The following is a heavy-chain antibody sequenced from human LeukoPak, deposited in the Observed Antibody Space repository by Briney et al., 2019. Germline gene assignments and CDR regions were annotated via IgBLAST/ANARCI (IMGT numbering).Heavy chain of an antibody. CDR3: ARDPIPYYEPPGGGMDV. CDR1: GYTFTSYG. J-gene: IGHJ6*02. Sequence: EASVKVSCKASGYTFTSYGISWVRQAPGQGLEWMGWISAYNGNTNYAQKLQGRVTMTTDTSTSTAYMELRSLRSDDTAVYYCARDPIPYYEPPGGGMDVWGQGTTVTVSS. D-gene: IGHD3-3*01. V-gene: IGHV1-18*01. CDR2: ISAYNGNT.